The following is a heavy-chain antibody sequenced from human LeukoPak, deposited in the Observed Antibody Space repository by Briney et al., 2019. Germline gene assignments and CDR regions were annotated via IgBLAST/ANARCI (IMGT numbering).Heavy chain of an antibody. J-gene: IGHJ3*02. D-gene: IGHD5-18*01. Sequence: PSETLSLTCTVSGGSISSYYWNWIRQPPGKGLEWIGYIYYSGSTNYNPSLKSRVTISVDTSKNQFSLKLSSVTAADTAVYYRARGGRGYTYAPDAFDIWGQGTMVTVSS. CDR3: ARGGRGYTYAPDAFDI. V-gene: IGHV4-59*01. CDR2: IYYSGST. CDR1: GGSISSYY.